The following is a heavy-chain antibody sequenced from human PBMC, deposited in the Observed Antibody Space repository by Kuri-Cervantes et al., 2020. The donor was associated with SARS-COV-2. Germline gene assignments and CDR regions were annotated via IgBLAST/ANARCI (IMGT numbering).Heavy chain of an antibody. CDR2: ISYDGSNK. CDR1: GFTFSSYA. Sequence: GESLKISCAASGFTFSSYAMHWVRQAPGKGLEWVAVISYDGSNKYYADSVKGRFTISRDNSKNTLYLQMNSLRAEDTAVYYCARDPDDILTGPFDYRGQGTLVTVSS. V-gene: IGHV3-30*04. D-gene: IGHD3-9*01. J-gene: IGHJ4*02. CDR3: ARDPDDILTGPFDY.